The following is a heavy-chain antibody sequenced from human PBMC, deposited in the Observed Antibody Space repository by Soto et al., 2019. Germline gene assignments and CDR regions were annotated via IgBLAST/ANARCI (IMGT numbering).Heavy chain of an antibody. CDR3: ARVPWSGYHHPENYFAY. J-gene: IGHJ4*02. D-gene: IGHD3-3*01. Sequence: GASVKVSCKASGYTFTGYYMHWVRQAPGQGLERMGWINPNSGGTNYAQKFQGWVTMTRDTSISTAYMELSRLRSDDTAVYYCARVPWSGYHHPENYFAYWGQGTLVTVSS. CDR1: GYTFTGYY. CDR2: INPNSGGT. V-gene: IGHV1-2*04.